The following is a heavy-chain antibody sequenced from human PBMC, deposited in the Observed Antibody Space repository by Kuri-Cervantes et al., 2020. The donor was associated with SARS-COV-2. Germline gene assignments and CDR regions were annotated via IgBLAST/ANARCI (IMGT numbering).Heavy chain of an antibody. V-gene: IGHV3-21*01. CDR2: IDAISSHV. Sequence: GEALKISCTASGFTFSTYSMTWVRQAPGKGLEWVSSIDAISSHVFYADSMKGRFTISRDNAKNSLYLQLNSLRVEDTAVYYCARGDCTNNSCYGSSYYRDAFDIWGQGTKVTVSS. CDR1: GFTFSTYS. CDR3: ARGDCTNNSCYGSSYYRDAFDI. D-gene: IGHD2-8*01. J-gene: IGHJ3*02.